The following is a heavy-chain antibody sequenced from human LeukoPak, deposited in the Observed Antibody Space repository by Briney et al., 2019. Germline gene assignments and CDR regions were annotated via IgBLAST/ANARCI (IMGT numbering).Heavy chain of an antibody. V-gene: IGHV4-39*01. Sequence: PSETLSLTCTVSGDSISSSHYYWGWIRQSPGKGLEWIGSIYSGGETHYNPSLNSRVTIFLDTSKNRFSLNLISVTATDTAVYYCANYVSGTMRDYWGQGTLVTVSS. J-gene: IGHJ4*02. CDR2: IYSGGET. D-gene: IGHD3-16*01. CDR3: ANYVSGTMRDY. CDR1: GDSISSSHYY.